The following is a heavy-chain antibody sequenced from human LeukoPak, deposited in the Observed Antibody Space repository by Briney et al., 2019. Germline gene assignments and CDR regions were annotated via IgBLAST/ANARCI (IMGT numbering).Heavy chain of an antibody. V-gene: IGHV4-39*01. J-gene: IGHJ4*02. CDR3: ARHLSGTTMSHYFDF. CDR1: GDCISSGCNY. CDR2: IYSSGNT. Sequence: SETLSLTCSVSGDCISSGCNYWGWIRQSPGRGMERIASIYSSGNTHSNPSLKSRVSVSVDTSKNQVSLKLYSVTASDAAIYYCARHLSGTTMSHYFDFWGQGTLVTVSS. D-gene: IGHD1-1*01.